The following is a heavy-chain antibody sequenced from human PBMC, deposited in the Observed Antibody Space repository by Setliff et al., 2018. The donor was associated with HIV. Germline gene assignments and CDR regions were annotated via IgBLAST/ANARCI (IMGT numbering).Heavy chain of an antibody. CDR1: GFRFSSYA. CDR2: ISGSSSYI. D-gene: IGHD4-17*01. J-gene: IGHJ3*01. Sequence: PGGSLRLSCAASGFRFSSYAMSWARQAPGKGLEWVSSISGSSSYIYYADSVKGRFTISRDSSRNTLYIQMNSLRVEDTAVYYCARWTFLDYGVSSGDAFDFWGQGTMVTVSS. CDR3: ARWTFLDYGVSSGDAFDF. V-gene: IGHV3-21*04.